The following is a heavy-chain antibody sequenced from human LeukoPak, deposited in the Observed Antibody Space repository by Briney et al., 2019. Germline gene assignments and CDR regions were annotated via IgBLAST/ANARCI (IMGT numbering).Heavy chain of an antibody. D-gene: IGHD3-16*01. Sequence: PSETLSLTCTVSGGSISSYYWSWIRQPAGKGLEWIGYIYYSGTTNYNPSLKSRVTISVDTSKNQFSLKLRSVTAADTAVYYCARGGWGWFDPWGQGTLVTVSS. CDR3: ARGGWGWFDP. CDR2: IYYSGTT. V-gene: IGHV4-59*01. CDR1: GGSISSYY. J-gene: IGHJ5*02.